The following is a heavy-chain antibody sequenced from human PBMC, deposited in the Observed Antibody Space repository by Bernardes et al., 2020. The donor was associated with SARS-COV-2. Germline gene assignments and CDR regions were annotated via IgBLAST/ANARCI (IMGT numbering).Heavy chain of an antibody. CDR1: GYTFTGYY. D-gene: IGHD2-21*02. CDR3: ASATTYCGGDCYPWDAFDI. Sequence: ASVKVSCKASGYTFTGYYMHWVRQAPGQGLGWMGWINPNSGGTNYAQKFQGRVTMTRDTSISTAYMELSRLRSDDTAVYYCASATTYCGGDCYPWDAFDIWGKGTMVTVSS. J-gene: IGHJ3*02. V-gene: IGHV1-2*02. CDR2: INPNSGGT.